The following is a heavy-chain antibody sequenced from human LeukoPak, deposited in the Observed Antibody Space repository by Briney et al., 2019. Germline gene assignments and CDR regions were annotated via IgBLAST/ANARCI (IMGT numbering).Heavy chain of an antibody. D-gene: IGHD5-12*01. J-gene: IGHJ4*02. V-gene: IGHV3-7*01. CDR1: GFTFSSYW. CDR3: AKGYRGYDWSLVDY. Sequence: PGGSLRLSCAASGFTFSSYWMSWVRQAPGKGLEWVANIKQDGSEKYYVDSVKGRFTISRDNAKNSLYLQMNSLRAEDTAVYYCAKGYRGYDWSLVDYWGQGTLVTVSS. CDR2: IKQDGSEK.